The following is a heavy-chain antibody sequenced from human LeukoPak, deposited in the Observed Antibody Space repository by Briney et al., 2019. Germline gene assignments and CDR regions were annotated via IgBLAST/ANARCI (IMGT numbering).Heavy chain of an antibody. J-gene: IGHJ6*02. Sequence: SETLSLTCTVSGGSVSSGSYYWSWIRQPPGKGLEWIGYIYYSGSTNYNPSLKSRVTISVDTSKNQFSLKLSSVTAADTAVYYCARGSSGWTSYGMDVWGQGTTVTVSS. D-gene: IGHD6-19*01. CDR1: GGSVSSGSYY. CDR3: ARGSSGWTSYGMDV. V-gene: IGHV4-61*01. CDR2: IYYSGST.